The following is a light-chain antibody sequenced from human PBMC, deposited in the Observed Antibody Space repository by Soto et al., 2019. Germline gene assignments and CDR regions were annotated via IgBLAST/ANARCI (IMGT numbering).Light chain of an antibody. CDR3: QQYGTSVLVA. J-gene: IGKJ4*01. Sequence: EIVLTQSPDSLSISPGERATLFCRASQSVANNYVAWYQQKPGQAPRLLIYDASRRATGIPDRFSGSGAGTDFTLTISRLEPEDFAVYYCQQYGTSVLVAFGGGIKVEIK. V-gene: IGKV3-20*01. CDR2: DAS. CDR1: QSVANNY.